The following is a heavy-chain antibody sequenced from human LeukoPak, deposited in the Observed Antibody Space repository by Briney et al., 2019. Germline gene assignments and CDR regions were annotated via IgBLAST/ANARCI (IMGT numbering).Heavy chain of an antibody. Sequence: GGSLRLSCAPSGFTFSSYGMHWVRQAPGKGLEWVAVMTYDGNNKYYADSVKGRFTISRDNSKNTLYLQMNSLRAEDTAVYFCGRDESGGYSGSFWVDYWGQGTLVTVSS. CDR1: GFTFSSYG. D-gene: IGHD1-26*01. CDR2: MTYDGNNK. CDR3: GRDESGGYSGSFWVDY. J-gene: IGHJ4*02. V-gene: IGHV3-30*05.